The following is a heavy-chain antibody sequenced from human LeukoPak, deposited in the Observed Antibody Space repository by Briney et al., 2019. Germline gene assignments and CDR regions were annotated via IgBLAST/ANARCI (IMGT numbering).Heavy chain of an antibody. Sequence: SETLSLTCAVSGGSISSDNWWSWVRQPPGKGLEWIGEIYHSGSTNYNPSLKSRVTISVDKSKNQFSLKLSSVTAADTAVYYCASPRWGYCSSTSCYSGGNDDAFDIWGQGTMVTVSS. CDR1: GGSISSDNW. J-gene: IGHJ3*02. D-gene: IGHD2-2*01. CDR3: ASPRWGYCSSTSCYSGGNDDAFDI. V-gene: IGHV4-4*02. CDR2: IYHSGST.